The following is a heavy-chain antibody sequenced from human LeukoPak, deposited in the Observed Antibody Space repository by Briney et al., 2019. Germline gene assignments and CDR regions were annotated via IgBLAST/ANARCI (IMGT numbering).Heavy chain of an antibody. CDR3: ARSYYDSSGYSRNWFDP. CDR1: GYTFTSYD. J-gene: IGHJ5*02. V-gene: IGHV1-8*03. CDR2: MNPNSGNT. Sequence: GASVKVSCKASGYTFTSYDINWVRQATGQGLEWMGWMNPNSGNTGYAQKFQGRVTITRNTSISTAYMELSSLRSEDTAVYYCARSYYDSSGYSRNWFDPWGQGTLVTVSS. D-gene: IGHD3-22*01.